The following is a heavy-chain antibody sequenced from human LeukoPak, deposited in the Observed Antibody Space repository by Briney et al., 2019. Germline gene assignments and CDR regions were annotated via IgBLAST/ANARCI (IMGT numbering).Heavy chain of an antibody. Sequence: KPGGSLRLSCAASGFTFSSYSVNWVRQAPGKGLEWVSSISSGSSYIYYADSVKGRFTISRDNAKNSLYLQMNSLRAEDTAVYYCASSGTTVSPEYYFDYWGQGTLVTVSS. CDR2: ISSGSSYI. V-gene: IGHV3-21*01. D-gene: IGHD1-7*01. CDR3: ASSGTTVSPEYYFDY. J-gene: IGHJ4*02. CDR1: GFTFSSYS.